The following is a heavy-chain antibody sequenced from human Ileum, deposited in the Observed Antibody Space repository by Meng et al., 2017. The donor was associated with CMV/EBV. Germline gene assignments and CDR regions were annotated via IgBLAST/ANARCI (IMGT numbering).Heavy chain of an antibody. CDR3: ARDQDFWSGYSHAFDY. J-gene: IGHJ4*02. V-gene: IGHV3-48*04. D-gene: IGHD3-3*01. CDR1: GFTFSTYS. Sequence: GESLKISCAASGFTFSTYSMNWVRQAPGKGLEWVSYISSSSSTIYYADSVKGRFTISRDNAKNSLYLQMNSLRAEDTAVYYCARDQDFWSGYSHAFDYWGQGTRVTVSS. CDR2: ISSSSSTI.